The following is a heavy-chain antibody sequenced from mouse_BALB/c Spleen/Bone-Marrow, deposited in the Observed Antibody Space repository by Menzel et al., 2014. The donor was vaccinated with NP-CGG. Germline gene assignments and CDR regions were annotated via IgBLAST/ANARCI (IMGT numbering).Heavy chain of an antibody. CDR3: ARNYEGVGAMDY. D-gene: IGHD1-1*01. Sequence: VQLQQSGPGLVQPSQRLSITCTVSGFSLTNYGVHWVRLSPGKGLEWLGVIWNSGNTNYNAAFISRLSINMDNSKSQVFFKMNSLQANDTAVYYCARNYEGVGAMDYWGQGTSVTVSS. J-gene: IGHJ4*01. CDR1: GFSLTNYG. CDR2: IWNSGNT. V-gene: IGHV2-2*02.